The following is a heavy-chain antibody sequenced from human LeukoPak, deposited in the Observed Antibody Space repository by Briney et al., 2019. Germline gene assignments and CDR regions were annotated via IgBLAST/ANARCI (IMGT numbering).Heavy chain of an antibody. Sequence: EASVKVSCKASGYNFTGYYMHWVRQAPGQGLEWMGWISPNSGGPTYAHKFQGRVTMTRDTSISTAYMELSRLRSDDTAVYYCARESPRSGYYYGDDAFDIWGQGTMVTVSP. V-gene: IGHV1-2*07. CDR3: ARESPRSGYYYGDDAFDI. D-gene: IGHD3-22*01. CDR1: GYNFTGYY. J-gene: IGHJ3*02. CDR2: ISPNSGGP.